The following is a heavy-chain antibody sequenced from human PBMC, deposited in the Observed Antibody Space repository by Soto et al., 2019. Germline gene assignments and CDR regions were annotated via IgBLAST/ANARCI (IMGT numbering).Heavy chain of an antibody. CDR2: IYYSGIT. Sequence: SETLSLTCTVSGGSISSSSYYWGRVRQPPGKGLEWIGNIYYSGITYYNPSLKSRVTISVDTSKNHYSLKLSSVTAADTAVYYCARREKTAAGYFDYWGQGTLVTVSS. V-gene: IGHV4-39*02. D-gene: IGHD6-13*01. J-gene: IGHJ4*02. CDR3: ARREKTAAGYFDY. CDR1: GGSISSSSYY.